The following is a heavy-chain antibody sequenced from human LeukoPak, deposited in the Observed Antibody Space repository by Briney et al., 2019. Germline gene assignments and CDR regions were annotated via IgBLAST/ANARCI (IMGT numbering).Heavy chain of an antibody. CDR3: ARVARWQQLIYFQH. J-gene: IGHJ1*01. D-gene: IGHD6-13*01. Sequence: PGGSLRLSCAASGFTFSTLWMSWVRQAPGKGLEWVATIKQDGTEKYYVDSVKGRFTISRDNAKKSLYLQMNSLRAEDTAAYYCARVARWQQLIYFQHWGQGTLVTISS. V-gene: IGHV3-7*01. CDR2: IKQDGTEK. CDR1: GFTFSTLW.